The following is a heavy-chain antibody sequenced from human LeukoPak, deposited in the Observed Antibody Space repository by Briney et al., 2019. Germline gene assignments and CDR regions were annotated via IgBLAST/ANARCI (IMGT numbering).Heavy chain of an antibody. CDR3: ARVQQWLVIDY. CDR2: IYYSGST. V-gene: IGHV4-59*01. Sequence: SETLSLTCTVSGGSISSYYWSWIRQPPGMGLEWIGYIYYSGSTNYNPSLKSRVTISVDTSKNQFSLKLSSVTAADTAVYYCARVQQWLVIDYWGQGTLVTVSS. CDR1: GGSISSYY. D-gene: IGHD6-19*01. J-gene: IGHJ4*02.